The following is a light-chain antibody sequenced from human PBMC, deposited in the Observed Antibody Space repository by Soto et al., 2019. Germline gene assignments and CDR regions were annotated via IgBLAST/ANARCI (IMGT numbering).Light chain of an antibody. CDR2: NAS. Sequence: EIVLTQSPGTLSLSPGERATLSCRAIESLHMRYLACYQQKPGQAPRLLFNNASDRPTGIPDRFSGDGSGTDFTLTISRLEPEDFAVYYCHQYGSSPQTFGQGTKVEIK. CDR1: ESLHMRY. J-gene: IGKJ1*01. V-gene: IGKV3-20*01. CDR3: HQYGSSPQT.